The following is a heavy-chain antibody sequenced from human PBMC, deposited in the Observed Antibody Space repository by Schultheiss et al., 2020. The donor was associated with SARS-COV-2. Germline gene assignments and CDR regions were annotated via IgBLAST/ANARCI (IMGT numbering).Heavy chain of an antibody. J-gene: IGHJ4*02. Sequence: GGSLRLSCAASGFTFSGSAMHWVRQASGKGLEWVGRIRSKANSYATAYAASVKGRFTISRDNSKNTLYLQMNSLRAEDTAVYYCARDHVAGGVIVGRWGQGTLVTVSS. CDR1: GFTFSGSA. CDR2: IRSKANSYAT. D-gene: IGHD3-16*02. CDR3: ARDHVAGGVIVGR. V-gene: IGHV3-73*01.